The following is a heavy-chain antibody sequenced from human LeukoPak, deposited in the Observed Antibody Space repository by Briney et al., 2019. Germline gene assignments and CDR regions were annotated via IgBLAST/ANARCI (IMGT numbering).Heavy chain of an antibody. J-gene: IGHJ4*02. Sequence: SETLSLTCAVYGGSFSGDYWNWIRQPPGKGLEWIGEINHSGSTNSNPSLKSRVTISVDRSKNQFSLKLSSVTAADTAVYYCARRPRYSSGWYYFDSWGQGTLVTVSS. CDR3: ARRPRYSSGWYYFDS. CDR1: GGSFSGDY. CDR2: INHSGST. D-gene: IGHD6-19*01. V-gene: IGHV4-34*01.